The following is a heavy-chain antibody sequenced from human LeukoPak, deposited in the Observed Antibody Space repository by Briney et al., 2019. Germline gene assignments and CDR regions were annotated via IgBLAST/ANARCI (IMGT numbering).Heavy chain of an antibody. Sequence: SETLSLTCAVSGYSISSGYYWGWIRQPPGKGLEWIGSIYHSGSTYYNPSLKSRVTISVDTSKNQFSLKLSSVTAADRAMYYCASSGWDAFDIWGQGTMVTVSS. CDR2: IYHSGST. CDR1: GYSISSGYY. V-gene: IGHV4-38-2*01. CDR3: ASSGWDAFDI. D-gene: IGHD6-19*01. J-gene: IGHJ3*02.